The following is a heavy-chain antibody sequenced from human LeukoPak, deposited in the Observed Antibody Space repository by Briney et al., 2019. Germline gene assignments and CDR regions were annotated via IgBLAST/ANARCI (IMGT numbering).Heavy chain of an antibody. J-gene: IGHJ4*02. CDR2: ISGSGGST. CDR1: GFTFSSYG. CDR3: AKDLVVGALDY. Sequence: GGTLRLSCAASGFTFSSYGMSWVRQAPGKGLEWVSAISGSGGSTYYADSVKGRFTISRDNSRNMLFLQMNSLRADDTAVYYCAKDLVVGALDYWGQGTLVTVSS. V-gene: IGHV3-23*01. D-gene: IGHD1-26*01.